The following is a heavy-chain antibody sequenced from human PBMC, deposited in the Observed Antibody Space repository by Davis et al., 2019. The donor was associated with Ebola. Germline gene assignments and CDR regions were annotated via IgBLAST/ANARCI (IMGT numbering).Heavy chain of an antibody. J-gene: IGHJ4*02. Sequence: SLKISCVVSGFIVSDKYMSWVRQAPGRGLEWVSGISWNSGAIAYADSVKGRFTISRDNAKNSLYLQMNSLKSEDTAVYYCARDVPLTFDYRGQGTLVTVSS. CDR1: GFIVSDKY. V-gene: IGHV3-9*01. CDR2: ISWNSGAI. CDR3: ARDVPLTFDY. D-gene: IGHD2-21*02.